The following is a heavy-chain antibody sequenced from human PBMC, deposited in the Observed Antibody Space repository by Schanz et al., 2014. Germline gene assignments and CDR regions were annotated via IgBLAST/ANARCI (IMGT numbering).Heavy chain of an antibody. CDR2: ISYDGNEK. V-gene: IGHV3-30*03. CDR3: ARDKGGYYPFDY. D-gene: IGHD3-22*01. J-gene: IGHJ4*02. Sequence: QVQLVESGGCVVQPGQSLRLSCAASGFAFSDYGMHWVRQAPGKGLEWVAFISYDGNEKHYPDSVKGRFTISRDNAKNSLYLQMNSLRAEDTAVYYCARDKGGYYPFDYWGQGSLVTVSS. CDR1: GFAFSDYG.